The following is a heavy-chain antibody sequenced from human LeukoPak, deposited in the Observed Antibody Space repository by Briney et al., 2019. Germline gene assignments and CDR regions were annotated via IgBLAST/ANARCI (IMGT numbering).Heavy chain of an antibody. V-gene: IGHV3-64*01. Sequence: QPGGSLRLSCAASGFTFVDYAMHWVRQAPGKGLEYVSGIGSNGDSTYYANSVKGRFTMSRDNSKHTLYLQMGSLRTEDLAVYYCARGYSNPYYFYMDVWGKGTRVTVSS. CDR1: GFTFVDYA. CDR3: ARGYSNPYYFYMDV. CDR2: IGSNGDST. D-gene: IGHD4-11*01. J-gene: IGHJ6*03.